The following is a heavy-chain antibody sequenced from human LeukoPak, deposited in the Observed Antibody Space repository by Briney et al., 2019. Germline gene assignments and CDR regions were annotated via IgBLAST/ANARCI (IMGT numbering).Heavy chain of an antibody. V-gene: IGHV5-51*01. CDR1: GYSFTSYW. J-gene: IGHJ3*02. Sequence: GESLKISCKGSGYSFTSYWIGWVRQMPGKGLEWMGIIFPGDSDIRYSPSFQGQVTISADKSITTAYLQWSSLKASDSAMYYCAKTLAGAFDIWGQGTMVTVSS. D-gene: IGHD6-13*01. CDR2: IFPGDSDI. CDR3: AKTLAGAFDI.